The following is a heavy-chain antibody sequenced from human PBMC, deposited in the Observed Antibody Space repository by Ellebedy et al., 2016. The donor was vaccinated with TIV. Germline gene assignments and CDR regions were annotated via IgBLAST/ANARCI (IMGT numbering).Heavy chain of an antibody. CDR2: ITVSGTIM. J-gene: IGHJ6*02. CDR1: GFTFNLYS. CDR3: ARDQDTYTALANYYCMDV. D-gene: IGHD5-18*01. V-gene: IGHV3-48*02. Sequence: PGGSLRLSCAASGFTFNLYSMNWVRQAPGRGLEWLAHITVSGTIMYYADSVRGRFSVSRDNVRNSLFLQMNSLTDEDTAVYFCARDQDTYTALANYYCMDVWGPGTTVTVSS.